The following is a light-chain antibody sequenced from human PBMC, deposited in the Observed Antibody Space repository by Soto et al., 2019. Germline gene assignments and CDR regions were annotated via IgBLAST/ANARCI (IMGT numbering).Light chain of an antibody. V-gene: IGLV2-14*01. J-gene: IGLJ1*01. CDR2: EVS. CDR3: SSYTSSSPCV. Sequence: QSALTQPASVSGSPGQSITISCTGTSSDVGGYKYVSWYQQHPVKAPKLMIYEVSSRPSGVSSRFSGSKSGNTASLTISGLQAEDEADYYCSSYTSSSPCVFGTGTKLTVL. CDR1: SSDVGGYKY.